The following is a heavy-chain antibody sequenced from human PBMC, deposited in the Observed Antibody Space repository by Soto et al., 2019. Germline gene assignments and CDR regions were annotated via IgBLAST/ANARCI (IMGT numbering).Heavy chain of an antibody. V-gene: IGHV3-30-3*01. D-gene: IGHD4-17*01. J-gene: IGHJ3*02. Sequence: QVQLVESGGGVVQPGRSLRLSCAASGFTFSSYAMHWVRQAPGKGLEWVAVISYDGSNKYYADSVKGRFTISRDNSKNTLYLQMNSLRAEDTAVYYCARVHDYGDYFDAFDNWGQGTMVTVSS. CDR2: ISYDGSNK. CDR3: ARVHDYGDYFDAFDN. CDR1: GFTFSSYA.